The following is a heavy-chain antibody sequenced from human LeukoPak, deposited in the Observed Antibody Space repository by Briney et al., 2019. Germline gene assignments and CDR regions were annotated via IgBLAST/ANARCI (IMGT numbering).Heavy chain of an antibody. CDR1: GHTFTTYY. Sequence: EASVKVSCKASGHTFTTYYVHLVRQAPGQGLEWMGVINPSGDGTNYPQRFQDRVTLTKDTSTNTVYMELSSLRSEDTAIYYCAKEIPNTGWFDPWGQGTLVTVSS. CDR2: INPSGDGT. J-gene: IGHJ5*02. D-gene: IGHD1-14*01. V-gene: IGHV1-46*01. CDR3: AKEIPNTGWFDP.